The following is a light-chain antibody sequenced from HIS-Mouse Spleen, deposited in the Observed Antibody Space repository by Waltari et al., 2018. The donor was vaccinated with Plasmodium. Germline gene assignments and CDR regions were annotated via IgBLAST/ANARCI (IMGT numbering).Light chain of an antibody. Sequence: IVLTQSPGTLPFSPGERATLSCRASQNVSSSYLAWYQQKPGQAPRLLIYGASSRATGVPDRFSGSGSGTDFTLTISRLEPEDFAVYYCQQYGSSRFTFGPGTKVDIK. J-gene: IGKJ3*01. V-gene: IGKV3-20*01. CDR2: GAS. CDR3: QQYGSSRFT. CDR1: QNVSSSY.